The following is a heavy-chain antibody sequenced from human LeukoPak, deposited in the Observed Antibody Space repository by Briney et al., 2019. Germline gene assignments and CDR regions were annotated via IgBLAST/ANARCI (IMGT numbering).Heavy chain of an antibody. D-gene: IGHD3-22*01. CDR2: IKQDGSEK. V-gene: IGHV3-7*01. CDR3: AREGDDYYDSSGYPYGYYGMDV. J-gene: IGHJ6*02. CDR1: GFIFSDYY. Sequence: GGSLRLSCAASGFIFSDYYMDWVRQAPGKGLEWVANIKQDGSEKYYVDSVKGRFTISRDNAKNSLYLQMNSLRAEDTAVYYCAREGDDYYDSSGYPYGYYGMDVWGQGTTVTVSS.